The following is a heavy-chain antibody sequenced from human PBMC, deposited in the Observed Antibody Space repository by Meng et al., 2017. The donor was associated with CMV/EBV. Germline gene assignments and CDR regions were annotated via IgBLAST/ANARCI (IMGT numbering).Heavy chain of an antibody. J-gene: IGHJ6*02. V-gene: IGHV1-18*01. CDR1: GYTFTSYG. CDR3: ARARLGVEIGAHPSYYYYGMDV. CDR2: ISAYNGNT. D-gene: IGHD5-24*01. Sequence: ASVMVTCKASGYTFTSYGISWMRQAPGQGLVWMGWISAYNGNTNDALKLQGRVTMTTDTSTSTAYMELRSLRSDDTAVYYCARARLGVEIGAHPSYYYYGMDVWGQGTTVTVSS.